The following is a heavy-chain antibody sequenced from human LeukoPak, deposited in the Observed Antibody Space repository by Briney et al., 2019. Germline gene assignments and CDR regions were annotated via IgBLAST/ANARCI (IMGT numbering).Heavy chain of an antibody. CDR2: IIPIFGTT. Sequence: SVKVSCKASGGTFNSYAISWVRQAPGQGLEWMGGIIPIFGTTNYARKFQGRVTITADKSTSTAYMELSSLRSEDTAVYYCASPYCSGGSCYSEDYYYYMDVWGKGTTVTVSS. J-gene: IGHJ6*03. CDR1: GGTFNSYA. CDR3: ASPYCSGGSCYSEDYYYYMDV. V-gene: IGHV1-69*06. D-gene: IGHD2-15*01.